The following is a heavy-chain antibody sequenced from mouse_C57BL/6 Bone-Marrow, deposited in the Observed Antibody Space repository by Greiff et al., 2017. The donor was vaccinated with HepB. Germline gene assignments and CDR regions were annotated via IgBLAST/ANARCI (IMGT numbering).Heavy chain of an antibody. CDR2: IYPGDGDT. D-gene: IGHD1-1*01. CDR1: GYAFSSYW. V-gene: IGHV1-80*01. J-gene: IGHJ4*01. CDR3: ARFTVVALYNYAMDY. Sequence: VQLQQSGAELVKPGASVKISCKASGYAFSSYWMNWVKQRPGKGLEWIGQIYPGDGDTNYNGKFKGKATLTADKSSSTAYMQLSSLTPEDSAVYFCARFTVVALYNYAMDYWGQGTSVTVSS.